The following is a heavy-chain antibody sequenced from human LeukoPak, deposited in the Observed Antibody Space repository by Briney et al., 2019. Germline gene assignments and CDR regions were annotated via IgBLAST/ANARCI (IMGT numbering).Heavy chain of an antibody. J-gene: IGHJ4*02. CDR3: ARANFLYCSSTSCLFDY. D-gene: IGHD2-2*01. V-gene: IGHV1-2*02. Sequence: GASVKVSCKASGGTFSSYAISWVRQAPGQGFEWMGWINPNDGDTYYAQKFQGRVTMTRDTSISTAHMEVSRLRSDDTAVYYCARANFLYCSSTSCLFDYWGQGTLVTVSS. CDR2: INPNDGDT. CDR1: GGTFSSYA.